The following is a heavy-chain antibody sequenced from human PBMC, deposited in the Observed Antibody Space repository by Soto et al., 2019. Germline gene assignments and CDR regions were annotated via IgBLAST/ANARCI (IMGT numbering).Heavy chain of an antibody. CDR1: GGSINNNF. D-gene: IGHD3-3*02. Sequence: PSETLSLTCTVSGGSINNNFWGWIRQPPGKGLEWIGYVYYDGHTDYNPSLESRVTIAVDTSKNQFSLRLTSVTAADTAVYYCAGDIFGGYCLDYWGQGALVTVSS. CDR3: AGDIFGGYCLDY. J-gene: IGHJ4*02. V-gene: IGHV4-59*01. CDR2: VYYDGHT.